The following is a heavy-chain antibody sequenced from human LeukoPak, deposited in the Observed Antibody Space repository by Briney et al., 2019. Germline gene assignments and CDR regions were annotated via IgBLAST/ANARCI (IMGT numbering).Heavy chain of an antibody. CDR1: GFTFSSYS. CDR3: ARAFGYCSSTSCYTGDNWFDP. V-gene: IGHV3-21*01. CDR2: ISSSSSYI. J-gene: IGHJ5*02. Sequence: GGSLRLSCAASGFTFSSYSMNWVRQAPGKGLERVSSISSSSSYISYADSVKGRFTISRDNAKNSLYLQMNSLRAEDTAVYYCARAFGYCSSTSCYTGDNWFDPWGQGPLVTVSS. D-gene: IGHD2-2*02.